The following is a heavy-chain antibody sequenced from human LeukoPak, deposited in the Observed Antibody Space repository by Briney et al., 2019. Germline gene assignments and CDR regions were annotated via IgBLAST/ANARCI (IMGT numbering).Heavy chain of an antibody. D-gene: IGHD3-9*01. CDR3: ARDSTGYYAFDI. CDR1: GFTFSSYS. V-gene: IGHV3-21*01. CDR2: ISSSSYI. Sequence: GGSLRLSCAASGFTFSSYSMNWVRQAPGKGLEWVSSISSSSYIYYADSVKGRFTISRDNAKNSLYLQMNSLRAEDTAVYYCARDSTGYYAFDIWGQGTMVTVSS. J-gene: IGHJ3*02.